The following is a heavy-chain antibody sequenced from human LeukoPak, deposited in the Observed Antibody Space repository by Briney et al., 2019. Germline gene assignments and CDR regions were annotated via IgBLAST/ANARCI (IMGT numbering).Heavy chain of an antibody. CDR2: INSDGSTT. D-gene: IGHD6-19*01. Sequence: GGSLRLSCAASGFTFSSYWMHWVSHAPGKGLVWVSRINSDGSTTNYADSVKGRFTISRDNAKNTLYLQMNSLRADDTAVYYCARSRWLDSFDYWGQGTLVTVSS. CDR1: GFTFSSYW. V-gene: IGHV3-74*01. CDR3: ARSRWLDSFDY. J-gene: IGHJ4*02.